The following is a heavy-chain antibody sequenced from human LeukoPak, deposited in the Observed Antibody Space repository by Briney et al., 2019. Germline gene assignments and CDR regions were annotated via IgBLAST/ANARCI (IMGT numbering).Heavy chain of an antibody. V-gene: IGHV5-10-1*01. CDR1: GYIFTSYW. Sequence: GESLRISCKGSGYIFTSYWISWVRQMPGKGLEWMGRIDPSDSYTNYSPSFQGHVTISADKSINTAYLQWSSLKASDTAMYYCARRCGDPKVIDYWGQGTLVTVSS. D-gene: IGHD4-17*01. CDR3: ARRCGDPKVIDY. CDR2: IDPSDSYT. J-gene: IGHJ4*02.